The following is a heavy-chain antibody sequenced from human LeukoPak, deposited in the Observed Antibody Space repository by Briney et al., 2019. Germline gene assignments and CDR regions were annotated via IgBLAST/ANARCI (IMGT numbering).Heavy chain of an antibody. D-gene: IGHD6-13*01. Sequence: PGGSLRLSCAASGFTFDDYAMHWVRQAPGKGLEWVSGISWNSGSVGYADSVKGRFTISRDNAKNSLYLQMNSLRAEDTALYYRAKDIFHRIAAALDYWGQGTLVTVSS. V-gene: IGHV3-9*01. CDR3: AKDIFHRIAAALDY. CDR2: ISWNSGSV. J-gene: IGHJ4*02. CDR1: GFTFDDYA.